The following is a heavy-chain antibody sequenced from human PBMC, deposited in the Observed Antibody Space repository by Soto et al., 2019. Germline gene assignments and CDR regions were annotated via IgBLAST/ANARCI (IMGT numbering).Heavy chain of an antibody. CDR1: GYSISSGYY. Sequence: SETLSLTCAVSGYSISSGYYWGWIRQPPGKGLEWIGSIFHSGITYYNPSLKSRVTISVDTSKNQFPLKLSSVTAADTAVYYCARDYGYCSSTSCRDYWGQGTLVTVSS. CDR3: ARDYGYCSSTSCRDY. D-gene: IGHD2-2*01. J-gene: IGHJ4*02. V-gene: IGHV4-38-2*02. CDR2: IFHSGIT.